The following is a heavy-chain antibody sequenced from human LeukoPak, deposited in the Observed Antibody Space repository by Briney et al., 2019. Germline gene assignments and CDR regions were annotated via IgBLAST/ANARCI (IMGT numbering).Heavy chain of an antibody. J-gene: IGHJ6*02. CDR1: GFTFSNYA. CDR2: ISGGGTET. CDR3: AKVYCTGSTCYRRGMDV. D-gene: IGHD2-15*01. Sequence: GGSLRLSCAASGFTFSNYAMTWVRQAPGKGLEWVSAISGGGTETYYADSVRGRFTISRDNSKNTLYLQMNSLRAEDTAIYFCAKVYCTGSTCYRRGMDVWGQGTTVTVSS. V-gene: IGHV3-23*01.